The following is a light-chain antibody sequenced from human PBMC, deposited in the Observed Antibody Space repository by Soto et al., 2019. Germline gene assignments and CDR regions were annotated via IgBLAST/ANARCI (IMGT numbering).Light chain of an antibody. J-gene: IGLJ3*02. Sequence: QSVLTQPPSVSGAQGQRVTISCTGSSSNIGAGYDVHWYQQLPGTAPKLLIYGNSNRPSGVPDRFSGSKSGTSASLAITGLQAEDEADYYCQSYDSSLSGSEVFGGGTNLTVL. V-gene: IGLV1-40*01. CDR2: GNS. CDR3: QSYDSSLSGSEV. CDR1: SSNIGAGYD.